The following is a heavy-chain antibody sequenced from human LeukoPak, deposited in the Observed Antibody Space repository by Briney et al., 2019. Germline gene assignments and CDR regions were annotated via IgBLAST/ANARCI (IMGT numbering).Heavy chain of an antibody. V-gene: IGHV3-23*01. CDR2: ISGSGGST. D-gene: IGHD3-10*01. J-gene: IGHJ4*02. CDR3: ARGQLLWFGELLSIDY. Sequence: GGSLRLSCAASGFTFSSYAMSWVRQAPGKGLEWVSAISGSGGSTYYADSVKGRFTISRDNAKNSLYLQMNSLRAEDTAVYYCARGQLLWFGELLSIDYWGQGALVTVSS. CDR1: GFTFSSYA.